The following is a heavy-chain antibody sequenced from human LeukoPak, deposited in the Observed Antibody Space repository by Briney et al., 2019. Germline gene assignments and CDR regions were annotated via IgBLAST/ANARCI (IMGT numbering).Heavy chain of an antibody. CDR3: ARDRAVVVAATDY. V-gene: IGHV1-18*01. D-gene: IGHD2-15*01. Sequence: ASVKVSCKASGYTFTTYGISWVRQAPGQGLEWMGWISPYNGNTNYAQKLQGRVTMTTDTSTSTAYMELRSLRSDDTALYYCARDRAVVVAATDYWGQGTLVTVSS. J-gene: IGHJ4*02. CDR2: ISPYNGNT. CDR1: GYTFTTYG.